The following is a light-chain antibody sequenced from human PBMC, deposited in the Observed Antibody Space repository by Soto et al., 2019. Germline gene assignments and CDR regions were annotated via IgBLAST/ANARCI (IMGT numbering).Light chain of an antibody. CDR3: SSYTSSTNYV. Sequence: QSVLTQPPSVSGAPGQRVTISCTGSSSNIGAGYDVHWYQQHPGKAPKLIIYEVSYRPSGISNRFSGSKSGNTASLTISGLQAEDEADYYCSSYTSSTNYVFGTGTKLTVL. CDR2: EVS. CDR1: SSNIGAGYD. J-gene: IGLJ1*01. V-gene: IGLV1-40*01.